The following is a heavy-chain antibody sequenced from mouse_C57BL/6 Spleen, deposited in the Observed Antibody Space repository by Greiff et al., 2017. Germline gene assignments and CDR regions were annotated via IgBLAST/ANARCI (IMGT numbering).Heavy chain of an antibody. Sequence: QVQLQQPGAELVRPGTSVKLSCKASGYTFTSYWMHWVKQRPGQGLEWIGVIDPSDSYTNYNQKFKGKATLTVDTSSSTAYMQLSSLTSVDSAVYCCARSDDYAGALFAYWGQGTLVTVSA. CDR3: ARSDDYAGALFAY. J-gene: IGHJ3*01. D-gene: IGHD2-4*01. CDR2: IDPSDSYT. V-gene: IGHV1-59*01. CDR1: GYTFTSYW.